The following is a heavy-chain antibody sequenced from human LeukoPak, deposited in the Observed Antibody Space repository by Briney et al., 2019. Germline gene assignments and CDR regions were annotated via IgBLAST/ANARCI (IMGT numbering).Heavy chain of an antibody. D-gene: IGHD3-10*01. V-gene: IGHV4-59*01. J-gene: IGHJ5*01. CDR1: GDSISSYY. CDR3: ARGIFTVGPYGSGSYSHKTHYNWFDP. CDR2: IYYSGST. Sequence: SETLSLTCTVSGDSISSYYWSWIRQPPGKGLEWIGYIYYSGSTNYNPSLKSRVTISLDTSKNQFSLKLTSVTAADTAVYYCARGIFTVGPYGSGSYSHKTHYNWFDPWGQGTLVTVSS.